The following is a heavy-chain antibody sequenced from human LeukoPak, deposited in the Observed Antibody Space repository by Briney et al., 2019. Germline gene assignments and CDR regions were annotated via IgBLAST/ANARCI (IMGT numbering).Heavy chain of an antibody. Sequence: PGGSLRLSCAASGFTFSSYSMNWVRQAPGKGLEWVSYISSSSSTIYYADSVKGRFTISRDNAKNSLYLQMNSLRAEDTAVYYCAREHGAAVGGLSYWGQGTLVTVSS. D-gene: IGHD6-13*01. CDR2: ISSSSSTI. CDR1: GFTFSSYS. J-gene: IGHJ4*02. CDR3: AREHGAAVGGLSY. V-gene: IGHV3-48*01.